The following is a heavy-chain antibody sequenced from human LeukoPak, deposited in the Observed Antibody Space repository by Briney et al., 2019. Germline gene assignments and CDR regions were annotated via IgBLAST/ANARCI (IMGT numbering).Heavy chain of an antibody. CDR2: FYYSGST. D-gene: IGHD3-9*01. CDR1: GGSLSSNY. Sequence: SETLSLTCAVSGGSLSSNYWSWVPHPPGKGLEWVWYFYYSGSTTYNPSLKSRVTISVDTSRNQFSLKLSSVTAADTAIYYCARHEGVTGYYPLDYWGQGTLVTVSS. CDR3: ARHEGVTGYYPLDY. J-gene: IGHJ4*02. V-gene: IGHV4-59*08.